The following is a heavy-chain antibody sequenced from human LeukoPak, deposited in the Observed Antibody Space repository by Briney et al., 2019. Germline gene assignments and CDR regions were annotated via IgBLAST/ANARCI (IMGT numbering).Heavy chain of an antibody. D-gene: IGHD3-22*01. CDR2: ISGSGGST. CDR1: GFTFSSYA. Sequence: GGSLRLSCAASGFTFSSYAMSWVRQAPGKGLEWVSAISGSGGSTYYADSVKGRFTISRDNSKNTLYLQMNSLRAEDTAVYYCAKDPGYYYDSFYYFDYWGQGTLLTVSS. V-gene: IGHV3-23*01. J-gene: IGHJ4*02. CDR3: AKDPGYYYDSFYYFDY.